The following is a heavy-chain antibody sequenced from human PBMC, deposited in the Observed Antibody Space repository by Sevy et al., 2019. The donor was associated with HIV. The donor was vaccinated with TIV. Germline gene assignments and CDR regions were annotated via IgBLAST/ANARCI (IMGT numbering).Heavy chain of an antibody. D-gene: IGHD1-26*01. CDR2: IYYNGHI. V-gene: IGHV4-59*08. J-gene: IGHJ4*02. CDR1: GGSITSLY. CDR3: AGENAWGRGYS. Sequence: SETLSLTCTVSGGSITSLYWNWIRQPPGKGLEWFANIYYNGHINYNPSLKSRVTLSLDTSKNQFSLRLSSVTAPDTAMYYCAGENAWGRGYSWGQGTLVTVS.